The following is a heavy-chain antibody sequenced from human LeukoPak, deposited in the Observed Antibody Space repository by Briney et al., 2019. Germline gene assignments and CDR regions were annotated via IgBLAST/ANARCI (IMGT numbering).Heavy chain of an antibody. J-gene: IGHJ3*01. D-gene: IGHD5-24*01. V-gene: IGHV3-23*01. CDR2: IGSVGEST. CDR1: GFNFITAA. CDR3: VKDIQLST. Sequence: GGSLRLSCAASGFNFITAAMTWVRQAPGEGLEWVSLIGSVGESTYYADSVKGRFTISRDNVNHTLFLQMNSLRAEDTAMYYCVKDIQLSTWGLGTMVTVSS.